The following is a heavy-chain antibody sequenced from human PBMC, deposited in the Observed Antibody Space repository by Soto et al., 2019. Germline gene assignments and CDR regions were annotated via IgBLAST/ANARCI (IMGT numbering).Heavy chain of an antibody. V-gene: IGHV3-23*01. J-gene: IGHJ4*02. Sequence: GGSLRLSCAASGFTFSSYAMSWVRQAPGKGLEWVSAISGSGGSTYYADSVKGRFTISRDNSKNTLYLQMNSLRAEDTAVYYCAKDTGRYCSSTSCYGQFDYWGQGT. D-gene: IGHD2-2*01. CDR1: GFTFSSYA. CDR2: ISGSGGST. CDR3: AKDTGRYCSSTSCYGQFDY.